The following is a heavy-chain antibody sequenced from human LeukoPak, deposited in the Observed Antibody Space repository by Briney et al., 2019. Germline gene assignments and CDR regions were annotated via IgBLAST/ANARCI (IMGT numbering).Heavy chain of an antibody. J-gene: IGHJ3*02. V-gene: IGHV3-21*01. CDR2: ISSSSSYI. D-gene: IGHD4-17*01. CDR3: ASSHGDYYDAFDI. CDR1: GFTFSSYS. Sequence: GGSLRLSCAASGFTFSSYSMNWVRQAPGKGLEWDSSISSSSSYIYYADSVKGRFTISRDNAKNSLYLQMNSLRAEDTAVYYCASSHGDYYDAFDIWGQGTMVTVSS.